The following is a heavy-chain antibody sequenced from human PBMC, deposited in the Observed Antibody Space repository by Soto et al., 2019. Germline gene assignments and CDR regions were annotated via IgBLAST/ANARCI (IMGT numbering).Heavy chain of an antibody. V-gene: IGHV1-69*01. CDR1: GGTFSSYA. J-gene: IGHJ6*02. D-gene: IGHD6-6*01. CDR2: IIPIFGTA. CDR3: ARPGPYSSSTYGMDV. Sequence: QVQLVQSGAEVKKPGSSVKVSCKASGGTFSSYAISWVRQAPGQGLEWMGGIIPIFGTANYAQKFQGRGTITADEDTRTAYMELSSLRSEDTAVYYCARPGPYSSSTYGMDVWGQGTTVTVSS.